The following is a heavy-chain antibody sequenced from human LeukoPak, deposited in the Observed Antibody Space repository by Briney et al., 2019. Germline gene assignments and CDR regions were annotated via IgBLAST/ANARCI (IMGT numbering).Heavy chain of an antibody. CDR2: INPNSGGT. CDR1: GYTFTGYY. D-gene: IGHD5-18*01. J-gene: IGHJ4*02. CDR3: ARDLGISELWLAYFDY. V-gene: IGHV1-2*02. Sequence: GASVKVSCKASGYTFTGYYMHWVRQAPGQGLEWMGWINPNSGGTNYAQKFQARVTMTRDTSISTAYMELSRLRSDDTAMHYCARDLGISELWLAYFDYWGQGTLVTVSS.